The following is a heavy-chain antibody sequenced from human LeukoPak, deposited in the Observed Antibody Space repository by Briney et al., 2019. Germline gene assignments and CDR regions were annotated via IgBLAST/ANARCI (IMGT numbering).Heavy chain of an antibody. J-gene: IGHJ5*02. V-gene: IGHV4-38-2*02. Sequence: PSETLSLTCTVSGYSISSGYYWGWIRQPPGKGLEWIGSIYHSGSTYYNPSLKSRVTISVDTSKNQFSLKLSSVTAADTAVYYCARELEVVPAAKHNWFDPWGQGTLVTVSS. CDR1: GYSISSGYY. D-gene: IGHD2-2*01. CDR3: ARELEVVPAAKHNWFDP. CDR2: IYHSGST.